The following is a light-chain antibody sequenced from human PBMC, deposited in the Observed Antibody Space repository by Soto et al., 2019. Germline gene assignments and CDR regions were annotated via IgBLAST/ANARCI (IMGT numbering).Light chain of an antibody. CDR2: GAS. Sequence: EIVMTKSPATLSVSPGERATLSCRASQSVSSNLAWYQQKPGQAPRLLIYGASTRATGIPARFSGSGSGTDFTLTISSLQSEDFAVYYCQQYNNWPYTFGQGTKLEI. V-gene: IGKV3-15*01. CDR1: QSVSSN. J-gene: IGKJ2*01. CDR3: QQYNNWPYT.